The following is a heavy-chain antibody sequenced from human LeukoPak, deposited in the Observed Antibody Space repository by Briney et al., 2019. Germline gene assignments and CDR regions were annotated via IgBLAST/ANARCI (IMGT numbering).Heavy chain of an antibody. CDR1: GVTFSSYW. Sequence: GGSLRLSCAASGVTFSSYWMSWVRQAPGKGLEWVSAISGSGGSTYYADSVKGRFTISRDNSKNTLYLQMNSLRAEDTAVYYCANAIPTVVSILDYWGQGTLVTVSS. CDR2: ISGSGGST. CDR3: ANAIPTVVSILDY. D-gene: IGHD4-23*01. J-gene: IGHJ4*02. V-gene: IGHV3-23*01.